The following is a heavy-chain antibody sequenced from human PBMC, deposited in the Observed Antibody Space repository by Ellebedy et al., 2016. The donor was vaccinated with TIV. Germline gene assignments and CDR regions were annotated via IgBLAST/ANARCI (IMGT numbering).Heavy chain of an antibody. CDR1: GFTFDDYA. CDR3: AKDFSAVKYSSSVILGYFDL. D-gene: IGHD6-6*01. CDR2: ISWNSGSI. Sequence: GGSLRLXXAASGFTFDDYAMHWVRQAPGKGLEWVSGISWNSGSIGYADSVKGRFTISRDNAKNSLYLQMNSLRAEDTALYYCAKDFSAVKYSSSVILGYFDLWGRGTLVTVSS. V-gene: IGHV3-9*01. J-gene: IGHJ2*01.